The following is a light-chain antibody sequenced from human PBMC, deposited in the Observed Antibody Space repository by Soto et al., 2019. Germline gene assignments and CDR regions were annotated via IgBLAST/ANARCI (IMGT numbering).Light chain of an antibody. CDR1: SSNIGSNT. V-gene: IGLV1-44*01. J-gene: IGLJ3*02. CDR3: AAWDDSLNGGV. Sequence: QSVLTQPPSASGTPGQRVTISCSGRSSNIGSNTVNWYQQLPRTAPKLLIYNNNQRPSGVPDRFSGSKSGTSASLAISGLQSEDEADYDCAAWDDSLNGGVFGGGTKLTVL. CDR2: NNN.